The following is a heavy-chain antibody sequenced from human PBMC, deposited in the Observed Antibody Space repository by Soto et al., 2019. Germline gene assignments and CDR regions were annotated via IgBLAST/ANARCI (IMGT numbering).Heavy chain of an antibody. Sequence: PSETLSLTCAVYGGSFSSYYWGWIRQPPGKGLEWIGSIYYSGSTYYNPSLKSRVTISVDTSKNQFSLKLSSVTAADTAVYYCASDISHAIDYWGQGTLVTVSS. D-gene: IGHD3-9*01. V-gene: IGHV4-39*01. CDR3: ASDISHAIDY. J-gene: IGHJ4*02. CDR1: GGSFSSYY. CDR2: IYYSGST.